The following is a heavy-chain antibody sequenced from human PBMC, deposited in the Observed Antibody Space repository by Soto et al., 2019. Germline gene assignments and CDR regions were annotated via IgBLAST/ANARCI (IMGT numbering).Heavy chain of an antibody. V-gene: IGHV1-18*01. CDR2: ISAYNGNT. Sequence: ASVKVSCKASGYTFTSYGISWVRQAPGQGLEWMGWISAYNGNTNYAQKLQGRVTMTTDTSTSTAYMELRSLRSDDTAVYYCARDLHDYEFWSGYGPTSPMDVWGQGTTVTVSS. D-gene: IGHD3-3*01. CDR1: GYTFTSYG. CDR3: ARDLHDYEFWSGYGPTSPMDV. J-gene: IGHJ6*02.